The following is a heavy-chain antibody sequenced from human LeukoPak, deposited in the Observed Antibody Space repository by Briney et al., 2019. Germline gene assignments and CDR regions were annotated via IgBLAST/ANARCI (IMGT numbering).Heavy chain of an antibody. CDR2: ITSSSVYI. J-gene: IGHJ4*02. CDR1: GFIFSTYS. Sequence: GGSLRLSCAASGFIFSTYSMNWVRQAPGKGLEWVSSITSSSVYIYYADSVRGRFTISRDNAKNSLYLQMNSLRAEDTAIYYCARDGSRGNLVTAPDYWGQGTLVTVSS. D-gene: IGHD2-21*02. CDR3: ARDGSRGNLVTAPDY. V-gene: IGHV3-21*01.